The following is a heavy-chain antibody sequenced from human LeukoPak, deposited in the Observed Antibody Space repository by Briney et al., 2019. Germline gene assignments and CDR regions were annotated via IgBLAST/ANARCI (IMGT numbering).Heavy chain of an antibody. CDR1: GGSISTYY. J-gene: IGHJ4*02. V-gene: IGHV4-59*08. CDR3: ARQREYYESSGYYSFDY. D-gene: IGHD3-22*01. CDR2: IYSSGST. Sequence: PSETLSLTCTVSGGSISTYYWSWIRQPPGKGLEWIGYIYSSGSTTYNPSLKSRVTISVDTSKNQFSLKLSSVTAADTAVYYCARQREYYESSGYYSFDYWGQGTLVTVSS.